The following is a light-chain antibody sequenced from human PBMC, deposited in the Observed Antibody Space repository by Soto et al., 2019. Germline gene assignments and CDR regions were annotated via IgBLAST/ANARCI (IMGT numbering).Light chain of an antibody. J-gene: IGKJ1*01. CDR2: GAS. V-gene: IGKV3-20*01. CDR3: QQYDSSLWT. Sequence: EIVLTQSPGTLSLFPGERATLSCRASQSVSSSSLAWYQQRPGQAPRLLIYGASSRATGIPDRFSGSGSGTDFTLTISRLEPEDFEVYYCQQYDSSLWTFGQGTQVDIX. CDR1: QSVSSSS.